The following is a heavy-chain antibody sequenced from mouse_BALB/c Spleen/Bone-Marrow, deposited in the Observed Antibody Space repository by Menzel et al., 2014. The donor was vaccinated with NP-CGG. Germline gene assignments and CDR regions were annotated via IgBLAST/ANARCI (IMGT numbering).Heavy chain of an antibody. J-gene: IGHJ2*01. CDR1: GDSITSGY. Sequence: EVQQQSGPSLIKPSQTLSLTCSVTGDSITSGYWNWIRKFPGNELEYMGYISYTGNTYYNPSLKSRISIARDTSKNQYYLQLHSVTTEDTATYFCARSLGRFDYWGQGATLTVSS. V-gene: IGHV3-8*02. CDR2: ISYTGNT. CDR3: ARSLGRFDY. D-gene: IGHD4-1*01.